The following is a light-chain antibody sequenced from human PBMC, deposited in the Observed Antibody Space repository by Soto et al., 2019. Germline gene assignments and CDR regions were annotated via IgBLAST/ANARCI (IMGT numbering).Light chain of an antibody. CDR2: EAT. Sequence: QSALTQPASVSGSPGQSITISCTGTNSDVGSYKFVSWYQQHSGEVPKLIIYEATKRPSGLSNRFSGSKSGNTASLTISGLQAEDEADYYCCSFAGGGATWVFGGGTKVTVL. V-gene: IGLV2-23*01. J-gene: IGLJ3*02. CDR1: NSDVGSYKF. CDR3: CSFAGGGATWV.